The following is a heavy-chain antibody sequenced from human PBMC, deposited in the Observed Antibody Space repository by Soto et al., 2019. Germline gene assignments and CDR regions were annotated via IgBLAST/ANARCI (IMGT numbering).Heavy chain of an antibody. V-gene: IGHV1-46*01. J-gene: IGHJ4*02. CDR3: AIDDYGGQSPPSLAY. Sequence: GASVKVSCKASGYTFTNHYMHWVRQAPGQGLEWMGIINPSAGTTTYAQRFQGRVTMTRDTSTSTVYMELSSLRSEDTAVYYCAIDDYGGQSPPSLAYWGQGTLVPVPQ. CDR1: GYTFTNHY. CDR2: INPSAGTT. D-gene: IGHD4-17*01.